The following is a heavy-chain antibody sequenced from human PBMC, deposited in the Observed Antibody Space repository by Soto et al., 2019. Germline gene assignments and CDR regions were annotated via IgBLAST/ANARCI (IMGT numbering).Heavy chain of an antibody. J-gene: IGHJ4*02. Sequence: QVQLVQSGAEVKKPGASVKVSCKASGYTFTSYSISWVRQAPGQGLEWMGWISAYNGNTYHARKLQGRVTMTTDTSTSAAYMELRSLRSDDTVVYYCARDVGYGLIDYWGEGTLVTVSS. D-gene: IGHD5-18*01. CDR3: ARDVGYGLIDY. CDR1: GYTFTSYS. CDR2: ISAYNGNT. V-gene: IGHV1-18*01.